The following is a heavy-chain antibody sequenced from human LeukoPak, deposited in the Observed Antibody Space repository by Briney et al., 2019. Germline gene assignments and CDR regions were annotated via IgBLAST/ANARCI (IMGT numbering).Heavy chain of an antibody. CDR1: GGSISSYY. D-gene: IGHD3-22*01. CDR2: IYYSEST. CDR3: ARDRYYYDSSGYSLFDY. Sequence: SETLSLTCTVSGGSISSYYRSWIRQPPGKGLEWIGYIYYSESTNYNPSLKSRVTISVDTSKTQFSLKLSSVTAPDTAVYYCARDRYYYDSSGYSLFDYWGQGTLVTVSS. V-gene: IGHV4-59*01. J-gene: IGHJ4*02.